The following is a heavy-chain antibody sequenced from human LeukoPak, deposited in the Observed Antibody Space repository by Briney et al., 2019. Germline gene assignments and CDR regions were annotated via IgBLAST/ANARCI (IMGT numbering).Heavy chain of an antibody. CDR3: ARGRGVEMTTVTTSFDY. Sequence: PSETLSLTCTVSGGSISSYYWSWIRQPPGKGLEWIGYIYYSGSTNYNPSLKSRVTISVDTSKNQFSLKLSSVTAADTAVYYCARGRGVEMTTVTTSFDYWGQGTLVTVSS. CDR1: GGSISSYY. V-gene: IGHV4-59*01. D-gene: IGHD4-17*01. CDR2: IYYSGST. J-gene: IGHJ4*02.